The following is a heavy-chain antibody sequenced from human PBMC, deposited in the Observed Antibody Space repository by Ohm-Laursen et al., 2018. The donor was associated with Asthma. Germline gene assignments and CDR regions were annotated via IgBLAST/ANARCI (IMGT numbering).Heavy chain of an antibody. Sequence: SLRLSCTASGFTFRSYAMHWVRQAPGKGLEWVAVGGSYYDGGLKYYADSVNGRFTISRDNSKNTLYLQMNSLRAEDTAVYYCAKSIGFGELSTPDYWGQGTLVTVSS. V-gene: IGHV3-30-3*02. J-gene: IGHJ4*02. CDR2: GGSYYDGGLK. D-gene: IGHD3-10*01. CDR1: GFTFRSYA. CDR3: AKSIGFGELSTPDY.